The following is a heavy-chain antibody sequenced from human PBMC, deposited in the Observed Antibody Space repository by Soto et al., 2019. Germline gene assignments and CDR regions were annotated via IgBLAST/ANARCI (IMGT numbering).Heavy chain of an antibody. CDR1: GFTVSSNY. D-gene: IGHD3-3*02. J-gene: IGHJ6*02. CDR3: ARDHIWSGYYTGSNYYYGMDV. Sequence: GSLRLSCAASGFTVSSNYMSWVRQAPGKGLEWVSVIYSGGSTYYADSVKGRFTISRDNSKNTLYLQMNSLRAEDTAVYYCARDHIWSGYYTGSNYYYGMDVWGQGTTVTVSS. V-gene: IGHV3-53*01. CDR2: IYSGGST.